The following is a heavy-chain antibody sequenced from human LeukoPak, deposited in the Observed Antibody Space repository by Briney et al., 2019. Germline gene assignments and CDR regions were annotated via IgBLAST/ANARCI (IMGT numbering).Heavy chain of an antibody. V-gene: IGHV1-69*04. D-gene: IGHD3-10*01. CDR3: ARAPITRGRQRLDY. CDR2: IIPILGIA. CDR1: GYTFTGYY. J-gene: IGHJ4*02. Sequence: GASVKVSCKASGYTFTGYYMHWVRQAPGQGLEWMGRIIPILGIANYAQKFQGRVTITADKSTSTAYMELSSLRSEDTAVYYCARAPITRGRQRLDYWGQGTLVTVSS.